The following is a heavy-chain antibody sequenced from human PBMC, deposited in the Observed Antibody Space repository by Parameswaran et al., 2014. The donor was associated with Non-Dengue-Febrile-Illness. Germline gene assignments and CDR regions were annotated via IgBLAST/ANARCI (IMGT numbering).Heavy chain of an antibody. D-gene: IGHD3-3*01. Sequence: VRQMPGKGLEWVSYISSSGSTIYYADSVKGRFTISRDNAKNSLYLQMDSLRAEDTAVYYCARGQYYDFWSGYSDRDYWGQGTLVTVSS. J-gene: IGHJ4*02. V-gene: IGHV3-48*03. CDR3: ARGQYYDFWSGYSDRDY. CDR2: ISSSGSTI.